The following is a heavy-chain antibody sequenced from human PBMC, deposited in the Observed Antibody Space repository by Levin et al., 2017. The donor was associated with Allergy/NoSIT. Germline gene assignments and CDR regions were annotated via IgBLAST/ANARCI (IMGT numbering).Heavy chain of an antibody. J-gene: IGHJ3*02. D-gene: IGHD3-9*01. CDR1: GYSFTNYW. V-gene: IGHV5-51*01. CDR3: ARERLRDILTGYYPDAFDI. CDR2: IYLGDSDT. Sequence: GESLKISCKGSGYSFTNYWIGWVRQMPGKGLEWMGIIYLGDSDTRYSPSFQGQVTISADKSITTAYLQWSSLQASDTAMYYCARERLRDILTGYYPDAFDIWGQGTMVTVSS.